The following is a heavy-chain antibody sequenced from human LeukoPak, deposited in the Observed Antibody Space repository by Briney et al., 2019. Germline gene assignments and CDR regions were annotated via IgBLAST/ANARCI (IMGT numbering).Heavy chain of an antibody. CDR3: ARGSVLGALKASLAVWFGELYYYYYGMDV. V-gene: IGHV1-69*05. D-gene: IGHD3-10*01. CDR1: GGTFSSYA. J-gene: IGHJ6*02. Sequence: GASVKVSCKASGGTFSSYAISWVRQAPGQGLEWMGGIIPIFGTANYAQKFQGRVTITTDESTSTAYMELSSLRSEDTAVYYCARGSVLGALKASLAVWFGELYYYYYGMDVWGQGTTVTVSS. CDR2: IIPIFGTA.